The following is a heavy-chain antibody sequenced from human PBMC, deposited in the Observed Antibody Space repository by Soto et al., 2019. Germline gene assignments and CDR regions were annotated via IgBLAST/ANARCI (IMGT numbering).Heavy chain of an antibody. J-gene: IGHJ4*02. CDR3: ARGRLATIDGEVVTDY. V-gene: IGHV3-21*01. D-gene: IGHD5-12*01. CDR2: ISSSSSYI. CDR1: GFTFSSYS. Sequence: EVQLVESGGGLVKPGGSLRLSCAASGFTFSSYSMNWVRQAPGKGLEWVSSISSSSSYIYYADSVKGRFTISRDNAKNSLYLQMNGLRAEDTAVYYCARGRLATIDGEVVTDYWGQGTLVTVSS.